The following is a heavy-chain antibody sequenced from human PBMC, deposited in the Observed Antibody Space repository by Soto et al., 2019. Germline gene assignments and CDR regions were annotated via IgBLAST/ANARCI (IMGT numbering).Heavy chain of an antibody. V-gene: IGHV6-1*01. CDR3: ARDNTGYSSGERPPDDAFDI. Sequence: PSQTLSLTCVISGDSVSSNSAAWNWIRQSTSRGIEWLGRTYYRSKWYNDYAVSVKSRITINPDTSKNQFSLQLNSVTPEDTAVYYCARDNTGYSSGERPPDDAFDIWGQGTMVTVSS. CDR1: GDSVSSNSAA. J-gene: IGHJ3*02. D-gene: IGHD6-19*01. CDR2: TYYRSKWYN.